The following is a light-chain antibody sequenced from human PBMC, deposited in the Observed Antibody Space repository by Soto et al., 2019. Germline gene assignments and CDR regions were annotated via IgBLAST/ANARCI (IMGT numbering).Light chain of an antibody. V-gene: IGLV1-44*01. Sequence: QAVVTQPPSSPGTPGQRVTISCSGSTSNIGRNTVNWYQQLPGKAPKLVIYSNNQRPSGVPDRFSGSKSGTSASLAISGLQSEDEADDYCAAWDDSLNGVVFGGGTKLTVL. J-gene: IGLJ2*01. CDR2: SNN. CDR1: TSNIGRNT. CDR3: AAWDDSLNGVV.